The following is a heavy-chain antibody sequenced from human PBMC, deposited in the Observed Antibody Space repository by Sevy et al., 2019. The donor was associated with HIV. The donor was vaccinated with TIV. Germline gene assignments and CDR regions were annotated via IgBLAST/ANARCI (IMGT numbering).Heavy chain of an antibody. CDR3: TLTTAADYYGSGSTSVGWY. J-gene: IGHJ4*02. CDR1: GFTFSGSA. CDR2: IRSKANSYAT. Sequence: GGSLRLSCAASGFTFSGSAMHWVRQASGKGLEWVGRIRSKANSYATAYAASVKGRFTISRDDSKKTAYLQMNSLKTEDTAVYYCTLTTAADYYGSGSTSVGWYWGQGTLVTVSS. V-gene: IGHV3-73*01. D-gene: IGHD3-10*01.